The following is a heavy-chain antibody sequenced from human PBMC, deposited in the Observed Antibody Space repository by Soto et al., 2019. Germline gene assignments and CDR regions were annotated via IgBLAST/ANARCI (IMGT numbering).Heavy chain of an antibody. D-gene: IGHD3-3*01. CDR3: ARVTRFGYGFWYYYGMDV. J-gene: IGHJ6*02. V-gene: IGHV1-8*01. CDR1: GYTFTSYD. Sequence: ASVKVSCKASGYTFTSYDINRVRQATGQGLEWMGWMNPNSGNTGYAQKFQGRVTMTRNTSISTAYMELSSLRSEDTAVYHCARVTRFGYGFWYYYGMDVWGQGTTVTVSS. CDR2: MNPNSGNT.